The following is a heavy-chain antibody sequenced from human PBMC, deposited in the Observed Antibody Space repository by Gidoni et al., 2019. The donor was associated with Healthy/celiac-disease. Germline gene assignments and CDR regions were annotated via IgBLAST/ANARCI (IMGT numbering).Heavy chain of an antibody. CDR1: GFTFSSYA. Sequence: QVQLVESGGGVVQPGRSLRLSCAASGFTFSSYAMHWVRQAPGKGLEWVAVISYEGSNKYYADSVKGRFTISRDNSKNTLYLQMNSLRAEDTAVYYCARDYYYDSSGYYRDAFDIWGQGTMVTVSS. CDR3: ARDYYYDSSGYYRDAFDI. J-gene: IGHJ3*02. V-gene: IGHV3-30*04. D-gene: IGHD3-22*01. CDR2: ISYEGSNK.